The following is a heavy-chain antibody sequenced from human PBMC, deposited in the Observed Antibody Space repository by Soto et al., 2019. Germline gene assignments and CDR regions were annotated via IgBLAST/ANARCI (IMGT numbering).Heavy chain of an antibody. CDR1: GFTFSSYG. CDR3: ARSQRGAVPIHYYYYYMDV. V-gene: IGHV3-33*01. J-gene: IGHJ6*03. CDR2: IWYDGSNK. Sequence: QVQLVESGGGVVQPGRSLRLSCAASGFTFSSYGMHWVRQAPGKGLAWVAVIWYDGSNKYYADSVKGRFTISRDNSKNTLYLQMNSLRAEDTAVYYCARSQRGAVPIHYYYYYMDVWGKGTTVTVSS. D-gene: IGHD6-19*01.